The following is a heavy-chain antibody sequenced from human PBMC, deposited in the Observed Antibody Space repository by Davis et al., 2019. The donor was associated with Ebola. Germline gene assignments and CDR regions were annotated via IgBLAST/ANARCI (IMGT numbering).Heavy chain of an antibody. CDR3: ARGRGYSYVNYFDY. J-gene: IGHJ4*02. CDR2: IWYDGSYE. CDR1: GFTFSSYG. Sequence: PGGSLRLSCAASGFTFSSYGMHWVRQAPGKGLEWVAVIWYDGSYENYADSVKGRFTISRDNSKNTVYLQMNSLRAEDTAVYYCARGRGYSYVNYFDYWGQGALVTVSS. V-gene: IGHV3-33*01. D-gene: IGHD5-18*01.